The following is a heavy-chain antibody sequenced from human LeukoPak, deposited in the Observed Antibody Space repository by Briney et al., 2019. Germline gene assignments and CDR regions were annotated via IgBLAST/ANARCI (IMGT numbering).Heavy chain of an antibody. V-gene: IGHV4-39*01. Sequence: PSETLSLTCTVSGGSISSSSYYWGWIRQPPGKGLEWIGSIYYRGSTYYNPSLKSRVTISVDTSKNQFSLKLSSVTAADTAVYYCARRGSYSHWYFDLWGRGTLVTVSS. D-gene: IGHD1-26*01. CDR2: IYYRGST. CDR1: GGSISSSSYY. CDR3: ARRGSYSHWYFDL. J-gene: IGHJ2*01.